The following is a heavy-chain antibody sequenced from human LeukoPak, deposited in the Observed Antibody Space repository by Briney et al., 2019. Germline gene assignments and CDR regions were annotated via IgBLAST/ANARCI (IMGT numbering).Heavy chain of an antibody. CDR3: ARDREGSYYYGSGSYYSAFDI. Sequence: PGGSLRLSCAASGFSVSSSHMSWVRQAPGKGLEWVANIKQDGSEKYYVDSVKGRFTISRDNAKNSLYLQMNSLRAEDTAVYYCARDREGSYYYGSGSYYSAFDIWGQGTMVTVSS. CDR1: GFSVSSSH. CDR2: IKQDGSEK. J-gene: IGHJ3*02. V-gene: IGHV3-7*01. D-gene: IGHD3-10*01.